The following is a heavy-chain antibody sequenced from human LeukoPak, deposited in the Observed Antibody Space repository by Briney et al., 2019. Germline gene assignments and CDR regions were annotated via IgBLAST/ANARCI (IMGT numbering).Heavy chain of an antibody. D-gene: IGHD2-15*01. V-gene: IGHV3-7*01. CDR2: IKQDGSEK. Sequence: GGSLRLSCAASGFTFSSYEMNWVRQAPGKGLEWVANIKQDGSEKYYVDSVKGRFTISRDNAKNSLYLQMNSLRAEDTAVYYCARALLSIADAFDIWGQGTMVTVSS. CDR3: ARALLSIADAFDI. CDR1: GFTFSSYE. J-gene: IGHJ3*02.